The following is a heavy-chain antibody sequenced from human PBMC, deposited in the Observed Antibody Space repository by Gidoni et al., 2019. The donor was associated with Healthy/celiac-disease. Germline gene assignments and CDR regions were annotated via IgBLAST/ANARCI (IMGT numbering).Heavy chain of an antibody. CDR1: GGSISSYY. J-gene: IGHJ4*02. D-gene: IGHD5-12*01. CDR3: ARHRNIVAMDY. V-gene: IGHV4-59*08. CDR2: IYYSGST. Sequence: QVQLQESGPGLVKPSEPLSLTCTVPGGSISSYYWSWIRQPPGKGLEWIGYIYYSGSTNYHPSLKSRVTISVDTSKNQFSLKLSSVTAADTAVYYCARHRNIVAMDYWGQGTLVTVSS.